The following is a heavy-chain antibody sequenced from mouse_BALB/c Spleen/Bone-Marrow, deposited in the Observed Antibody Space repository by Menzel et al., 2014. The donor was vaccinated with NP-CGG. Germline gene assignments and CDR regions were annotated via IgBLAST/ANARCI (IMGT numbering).Heavy chain of an antibody. Sequence: VKLMESGGALVQTGGSLSSSCAPSGFTFSDFYMEWVRQPPGKRXEWIVGSRNKANDYTTEYSASVKGRFIVSRDTSQSILYLQMNALRAEDSAIYYFARYDETRAIDYWGQGTSVTVSS. CDR1: GFTFSDFY. CDR3: ARYDETRAIDY. CDR2: SRNKANDYTT. J-gene: IGHJ4*01. V-gene: IGHV7-1*02.